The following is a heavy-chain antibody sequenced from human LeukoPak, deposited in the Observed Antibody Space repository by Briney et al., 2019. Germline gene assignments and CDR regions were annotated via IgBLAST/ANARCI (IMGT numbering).Heavy chain of an antibody. V-gene: IGHV3-21*01. CDR2: ISGSSSYI. Sequence: GGSLRLSCAASGFTFSGYGMNWVRQAPGKGLEWVSSISGSSSYIYYADSVKGRSTISRDNAKNSLYLQMNSLRAEDTAVYYCARGAYGLWYYFDYWGQGTLVTVSS. D-gene: IGHD2-8*01. CDR3: ARGAYGLWYYFDY. J-gene: IGHJ4*02. CDR1: GFTFSGYG.